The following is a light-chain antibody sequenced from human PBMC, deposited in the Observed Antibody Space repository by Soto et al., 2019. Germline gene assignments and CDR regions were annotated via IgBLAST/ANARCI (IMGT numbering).Light chain of an antibody. Sequence: DIVLTQSPGTLSLSPAERATLSCSASQSVSSSYLAWYQQKPGQAPRLLIYGASSRATGIPDRFSGSGSGTEFTLTISRLEPEDFAVYYCQQYGSSPWTFGQGTKVDIK. CDR2: GAS. CDR1: QSVSSSY. J-gene: IGKJ1*01. V-gene: IGKV3-20*01. CDR3: QQYGSSPWT.